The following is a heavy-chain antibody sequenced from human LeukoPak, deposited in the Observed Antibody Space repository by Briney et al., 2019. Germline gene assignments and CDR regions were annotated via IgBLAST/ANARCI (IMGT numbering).Heavy chain of an antibody. CDR1: GFSFNDYY. J-gene: IGHJ4*02. CDR3: AGTRTPMYYFDY. CDR2: ISSSGDTI. Sequence: GGSLRLSCAATGFSFNDYYMSWIRQAPGEGLEWISYISSSGDTIYYGDSVKGRFTISRDNAKNSLYLQMNSLRAEDTAVYYCAGTRTPMYYFDYWGQGTLVTVSS. V-gene: IGHV3-11*01.